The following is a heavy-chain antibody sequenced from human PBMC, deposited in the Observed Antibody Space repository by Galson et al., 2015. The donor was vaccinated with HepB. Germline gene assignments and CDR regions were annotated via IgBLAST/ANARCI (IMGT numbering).Heavy chain of an antibody. CDR2: INSDGRDI. CDR3: VRSAGDCIRGLCQTHFDY. V-gene: IGHV3-74*01. J-gene: IGHJ4*02. CDR1: GFTFSKYW. D-gene: IGHD2-8*02. Sequence: SLRLSCAASGFTFSKYWMHWVRQVPGKGPVWVSRINSDGRDITYADSVKGRFTISGDNAKNTEYLQMNSLRAEDTAVYYCVRSAGDCIRGLCQTHFDYWGQGTLVTVSS.